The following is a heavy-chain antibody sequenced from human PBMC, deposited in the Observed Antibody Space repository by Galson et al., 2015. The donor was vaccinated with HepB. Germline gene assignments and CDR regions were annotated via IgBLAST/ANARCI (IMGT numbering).Heavy chain of an antibody. V-gene: IGHV1-69*06. CDR1: GGTFSSYA. Sequence: SVKVSCKASGGTFSSYAISWVRQAPGQGLEWMGGTIPIFGTANYAQKFQGRVTITADKSTSTAYMELSSLRSEDTTVYYCARANTAMDIYYYYYGMDVWGQGTTVTVSS. CDR3: ARANTAMDIYYYYYGMDV. CDR2: TIPIFGTA. D-gene: IGHD5-18*01. J-gene: IGHJ6*02.